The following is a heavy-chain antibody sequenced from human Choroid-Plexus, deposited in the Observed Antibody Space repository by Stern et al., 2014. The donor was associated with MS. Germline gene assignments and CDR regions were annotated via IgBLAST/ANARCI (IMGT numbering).Heavy chain of an antibody. D-gene: IGHD2/OR15-2a*01. CDR3: AKDRQYLTFFFDF. CDR2: ISYDGSK. CDR1: GFSFXSFG. Sequence: VQLVESGGGVVQPGRPLRLSCAASGFSFXSFGMHWVXQAPGKGLEWVALISYDGSKDYADSVKGRFAISRDNSKNTLYLQMNXLRAEDTAVYYCAKDRQYLTFFFDFWGQGSLVTVSS. V-gene: IGHV3-30*18. J-gene: IGHJ4*02.